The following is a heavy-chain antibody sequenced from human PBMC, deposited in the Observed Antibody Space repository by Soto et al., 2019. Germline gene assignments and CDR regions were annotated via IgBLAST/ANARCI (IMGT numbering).Heavy chain of an antibody. CDR2: IYWDDDD. CDR3: VPTHLVRRAYD. J-gene: IGHJ4*02. D-gene: IGHD4-17*01. CDR1: GFSLTSLGET. V-gene: IGHV2-5*02. Sequence: QITLKESGPPLVKPTETLTLTCTFSGFSLTSLGETVGWIRQPPGKALEWLALIYWDDDDHYSPSLESRLAIPKYDSKNQVVLTLTNMDPVDTATYYCVPTHLVRRAYDWGPGTLVTVPS.